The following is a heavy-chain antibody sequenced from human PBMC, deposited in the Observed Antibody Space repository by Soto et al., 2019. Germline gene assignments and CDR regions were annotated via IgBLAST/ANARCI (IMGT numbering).Heavy chain of an antibody. J-gene: IGHJ6*02. CDR2: ISGSGGST. CDR1: GFTFSSYA. CDR3: AKVRYSYGDYYGMDV. Sequence: LRLSCAASGFTFSSYAMSWVRQAPGKGLEWVSAISGSGGSTYYADSVKGRFTISRDNSKNTLYLQMNSLRAEDTAVYYCAKVRYSYGDYYGMDVWGQGTTVTVSS. V-gene: IGHV3-23*01. D-gene: IGHD5-18*01.